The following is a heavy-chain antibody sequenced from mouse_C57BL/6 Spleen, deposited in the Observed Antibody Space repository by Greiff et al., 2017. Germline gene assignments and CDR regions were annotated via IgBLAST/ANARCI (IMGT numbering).Heavy chain of an antibody. J-gene: IGHJ3*01. V-gene: IGHV1-72*01. CDR1: GYTFTSYW. CDR3: AREGGYDVTPPWFAY. CDR2: IDPNSGGT. D-gene: IGHD2-2*01. Sequence: QVQLQQPGAELVKPGASVKLSCKASGYTFTSYWLHWVTPRPGRGLAWIGRIDPNSGGTQSNEKFKIKAELTVDKPSSTAYMQRSSLTSEDSAVYYCAREGGYDVTPPWFAYWGQGTLVTVAA.